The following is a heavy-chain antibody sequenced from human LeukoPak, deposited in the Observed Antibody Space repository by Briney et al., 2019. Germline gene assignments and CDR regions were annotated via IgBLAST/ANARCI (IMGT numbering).Heavy chain of an antibody. D-gene: IGHD3-10*01. Sequence: SETLSLTCTVSGDSISSYYWSWIRQPAGKGLEWIGRIHPSGSTNYNPSLKSRVTLSVDTSKNEFSLKLSSVTAADTAVYYCARHQTVLLWFGESGPIDYWGQGTLVTVSS. J-gene: IGHJ4*02. CDR2: IHPSGST. CDR1: GDSISSYY. CDR3: ARHQTVLLWFGESGPIDY. V-gene: IGHV4-4*07.